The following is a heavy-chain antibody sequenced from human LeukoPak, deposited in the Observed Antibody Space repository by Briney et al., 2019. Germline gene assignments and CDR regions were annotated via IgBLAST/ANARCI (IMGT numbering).Heavy chain of an antibody. Sequence: GASVKVSCKASGYTFTSYYIHWVRQAPGQGLEWMGWINPKNDGTNYAQKFQDRVTMTRDTFISTAYMELSSLKSDDTAVYFCVREAGGLTVAFDYWGQGTLVTVSS. D-gene: IGHD6-19*01. J-gene: IGHJ4*02. CDR2: INPKNDGT. CDR3: VREAGGLTVAFDY. V-gene: IGHV1-2*02. CDR1: GYTFTSYY.